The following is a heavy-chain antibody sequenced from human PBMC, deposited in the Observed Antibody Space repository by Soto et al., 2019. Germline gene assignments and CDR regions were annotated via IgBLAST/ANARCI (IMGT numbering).Heavy chain of an antibody. Sequence: SETLSLTCTVSGGSINTFYWSWVRQPAGKGLEWIGRIFSSGSTSFNPSLESRVAMSVDTSKNHFSLNLSSVTAADMAVYYCAREGSYSAYNFAHGIQLWSFDFWDQGALVTVSS. D-gene: IGHD5-12*01. CDR2: IFSSGST. V-gene: IGHV4-4*07. CDR3: AREGSYSAYNFAHGIQLWSFDF. J-gene: IGHJ4*02. CDR1: GGSINTFY.